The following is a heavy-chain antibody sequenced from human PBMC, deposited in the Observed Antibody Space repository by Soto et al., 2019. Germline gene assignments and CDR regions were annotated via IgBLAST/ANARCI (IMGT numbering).Heavy chain of an antibody. Sequence: EVQLVESGGGLVKPGESLRLSCAASGFTFSSAWMNWVRQAPGKGLEWAGRIRTKGEGGTTDYPAPGKGRFTISRDDSKNTLYLQMNSLKTEDTAVYYCTTGSNEGYWGQGILVTVSS. CDR3: TTGSNEGY. D-gene: IGHD1-1*01. V-gene: IGHV3-15*07. CDR1: GFTFSSAW. J-gene: IGHJ4*02. CDR2: IRTKGEGGTT.